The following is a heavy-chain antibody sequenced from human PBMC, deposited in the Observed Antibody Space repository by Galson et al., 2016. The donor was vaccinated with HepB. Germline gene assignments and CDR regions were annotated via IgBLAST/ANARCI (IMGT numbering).Heavy chain of an antibody. CDR2: IWHDGSKK. CDR3: AREVPVVGATRLPSDF. J-gene: IGHJ4*02. D-gene: IGHD1-26*01. V-gene: IGHV3-33*01. CDR1: GFIFHSYG. Sequence: SLRLSCAASGFIFHSYGIHWVRQAPGKGLEWVSVIWHDGSKKFYADSVKGRFSMSRDNIKNTVYLQMDSLQAEDTATYFCAREVPVVGATRLPSDFWGQGTLVIVSS.